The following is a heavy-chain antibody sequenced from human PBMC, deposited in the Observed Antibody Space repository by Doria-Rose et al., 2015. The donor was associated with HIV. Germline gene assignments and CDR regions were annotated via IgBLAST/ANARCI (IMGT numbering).Heavy chain of an antibody. Sequence: SGPVLVKPTETLTPTCTVSGVSLSSPGMGVSWIRQPPGKALEWLANIFSDDGRSYKTSLKSRLTISRGTSKSQVVLTMTDMDPVDTATYYCARIKSSRWYHKYYFDFWGQGTLVIVSA. V-gene: IGHV2-26*01. CDR2: IFSDDGR. CDR1: GVSLSSPGMG. J-gene: IGHJ4*02. CDR3: ARIKSSRWYHKYYFDF. D-gene: IGHD6-13*01.